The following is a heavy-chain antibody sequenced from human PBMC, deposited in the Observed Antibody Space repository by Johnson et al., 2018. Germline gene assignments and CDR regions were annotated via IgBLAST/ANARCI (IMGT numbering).Heavy chain of an antibody. J-gene: IGHJ3*02. V-gene: IGHV1-46*01. CDR3: ARGDTAIPDDPFDI. CDR1: GYTFSRYY. D-gene: IGHD5-18*01. Sequence: QVQLVQSGAEMKMPGASVKVSCKASGYTFSRYYMHWVRQAPGQGLEWMGVINPSGVITNYAQKFLGRVTMTRDTSTSTVYMDLSSLRSEDTAVYYCARGDTAIPDDPFDILGQGKMVIVSS. CDR2: INPSGVIT.